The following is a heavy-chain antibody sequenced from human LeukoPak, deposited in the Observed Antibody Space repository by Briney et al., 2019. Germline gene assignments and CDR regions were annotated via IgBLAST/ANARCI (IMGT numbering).Heavy chain of an antibody. V-gene: IGHV4-39*01. J-gene: IGHJ4*02. Sequence: SETLSLTCTVSGGSISSSSYYWGWIRQPPGKGLEWIGSIYYSGSTYYNPSLKSRVTISVDTSKNQFSLKLSSVTAADTAVYYCANFYDILTGYYVPMWGYWGQGTLVTVSS. CDR1: GGSISSSSYY. CDR3: ANFYDILTGYYVPMWGY. CDR2: IYYSGST. D-gene: IGHD3-9*01.